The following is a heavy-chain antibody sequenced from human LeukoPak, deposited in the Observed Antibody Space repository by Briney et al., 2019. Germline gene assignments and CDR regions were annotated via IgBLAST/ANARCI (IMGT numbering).Heavy chain of an antibody. D-gene: IGHD1-26*01. CDR3: VRDIVGSTGTDY. V-gene: IGHV3-7*01. CDR2: LAQDGGEI. Sequence: GGSLRLSCAASGFTFNSYWMSWVRLPPGKGLEWVANLAQDGGEIYYVDSVKGRFTISRDNAKSSLYLQMNSLRAEDTAVYYCVRDIVGSTGTDYWGQGTLVTVSS. CDR1: GFTFNSYW. J-gene: IGHJ4*02.